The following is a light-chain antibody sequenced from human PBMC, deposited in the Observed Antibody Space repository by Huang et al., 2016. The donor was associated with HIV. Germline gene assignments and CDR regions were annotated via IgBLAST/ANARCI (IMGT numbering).Light chain of an antibody. CDR1: HSGSDD. CDR3: QQLVGGFT. J-gene: IGKJ3*01. V-gene: IGKV3-15*01. CDR2: GAS. Sequence: SARAGWPGETVPSSVGAMHSGSDDAGWYQQNRGQATRLLSAGASTRAAGIPARFSGSGSGTEFTLTISSQQSEDFAVYYCQQLVGGFTFGPGTKVDIK.